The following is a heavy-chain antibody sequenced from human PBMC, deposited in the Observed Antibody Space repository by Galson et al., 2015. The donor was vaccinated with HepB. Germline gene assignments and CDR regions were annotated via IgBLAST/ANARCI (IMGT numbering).Heavy chain of an antibody. Sequence: PALVKPTQTLTLTCTFSGFSLSTSTVGVGWIRQPPGKALEWLALINGNDDKRYSPSLKRRLTITKDTSKSQVVLTMTNMDPVDTATYYCAHRRQVITKESDSWGQGTLATVSS. CDR3: AHRRQVITKESDS. CDR2: INGNDDK. J-gene: IGHJ4*02. V-gene: IGHV2-5*01. D-gene: IGHD1-20*01. CDR1: GFSLSTSTVG.